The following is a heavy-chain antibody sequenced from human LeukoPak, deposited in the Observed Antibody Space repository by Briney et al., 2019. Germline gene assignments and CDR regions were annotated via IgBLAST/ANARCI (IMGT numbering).Heavy chain of an antibody. CDR2: IYYTGST. CDR1: GGSISSSSYY. D-gene: IGHD5-18*01. V-gene: IGHV4-61*01. Sequence: PSETLSLTCTVSGGSISSSSYYWSWIRQPPGKGLEWIGYIYYTGSTNYNPSLKSRVTISIDTSKNQFSLKLYSVTAADTAMYYCASYTYGLWGQGTMVTVSS. J-gene: IGHJ3*01. CDR3: ASYTYGL.